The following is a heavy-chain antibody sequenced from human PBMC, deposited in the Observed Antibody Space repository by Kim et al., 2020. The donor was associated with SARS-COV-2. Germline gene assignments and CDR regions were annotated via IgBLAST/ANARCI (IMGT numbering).Heavy chain of an antibody. CDR2: ISGSGGST. CDR1: GFTFSSYA. CDR3: AKGLAVLGYCSGGSCYSVYYYGMDV. J-gene: IGHJ6*02. D-gene: IGHD2-15*01. V-gene: IGHV3-23*01. Sequence: GGSLRLSCAASGFTFSSYAMSWVRQAPGKGLEWVSAISGSGGSTYYADSVKGRFTISRDNSKNTLYLQMNSLRAEDTAVYYCAKGLAVLGYCSGGSCYSVYYYGMDVWGQGTTVTVSS.